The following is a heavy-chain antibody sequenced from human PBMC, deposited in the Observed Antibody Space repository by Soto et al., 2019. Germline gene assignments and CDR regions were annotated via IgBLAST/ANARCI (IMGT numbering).Heavy chain of an antibody. Sequence: PGGSLRLSCAASGFTFSDYYMSWIRQAPGKGLEWVSYISSSSSYTNYADSVKGRFTISRDNAKNSLYLQMNSLRAEDTAVYYCARVMAARPFDYWGQGTLVTVSS. CDR1: GFTFSDYY. CDR2: ISSSSSYT. J-gene: IGHJ4*02. V-gene: IGHV3-11*06. D-gene: IGHD6-6*01. CDR3: ARVMAARPFDY.